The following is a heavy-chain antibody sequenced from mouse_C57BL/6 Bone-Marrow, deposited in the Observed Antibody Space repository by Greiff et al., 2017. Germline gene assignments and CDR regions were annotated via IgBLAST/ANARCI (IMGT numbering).Heavy chain of an antibody. J-gene: IGHJ2*01. Sequence: VQLQQSGTVLARPGASVKMSCKTSGYTFTSYWMHWVKQRPGPGLEWIGAIYPGNSDTSYNQKFKGKAKLTAVTSASTAYMGLSSLTNEASAVYYCTRRDHYYGSYFDYWGQGTTLTVSS. CDR2: IYPGNSDT. CDR3: TRRDHYYGSYFDY. D-gene: IGHD1-1*01. V-gene: IGHV1-5*01. CDR1: GYTFTSYW.